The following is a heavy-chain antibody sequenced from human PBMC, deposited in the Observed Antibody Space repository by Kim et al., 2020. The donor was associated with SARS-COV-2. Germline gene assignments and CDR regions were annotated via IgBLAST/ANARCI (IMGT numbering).Heavy chain of an antibody. D-gene: IGHD2-2*01. Sequence: ASVKVSCKASGYTFTSYYMHWVRQAPGQGLEWMGIINPSGGSTSYAQKFQGRVTMTRDTSTSTVYMELSSLRSEDTAVYYCARDQIVVVPAATWYYYGMDVWGQGTTVTVSS. J-gene: IGHJ6*02. CDR1: GYTFTSYY. CDR3: ARDQIVVVPAATWYYYGMDV. V-gene: IGHV1-46*01. CDR2: INPSGGST.